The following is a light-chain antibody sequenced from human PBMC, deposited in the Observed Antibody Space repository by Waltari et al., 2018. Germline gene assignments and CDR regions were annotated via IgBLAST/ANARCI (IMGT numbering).Light chain of an antibody. CDR1: CHVHRDRRTT. CDR2: RVL. CDR3: MKGIHWPWT. J-gene: IGKJ1*01. Sequence: CHVHRDRRTTLNGFKRRPDKPPSRLFSRVLKRDPGVPDRSGGGGSGSDFTLKISRVEVEDVGIYYCMKGIHWPWTFGQGTRVVSK. V-gene: IGKV2-30*02.